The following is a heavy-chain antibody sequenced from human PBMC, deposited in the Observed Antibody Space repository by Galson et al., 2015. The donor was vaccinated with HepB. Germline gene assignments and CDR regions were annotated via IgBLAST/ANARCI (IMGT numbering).Heavy chain of an antibody. V-gene: IGHV3-66*01. D-gene: IGHD3-10*01. CDR1: GFSVSTNY. Sequence: SLRLSCAASGFSVSTNYMNWVLQAPGKGLEWVSVIYPGGSKYYADSVKGRFTISRDNSKNTVYLQMNSLRDEDTAVYYCARDQKLWFGELRSFDYWGQGTLVTVSS. CDR2: IYPGGSK. CDR3: ARDQKLWFGELRSFDY. J-gene: IGHJ4*02.